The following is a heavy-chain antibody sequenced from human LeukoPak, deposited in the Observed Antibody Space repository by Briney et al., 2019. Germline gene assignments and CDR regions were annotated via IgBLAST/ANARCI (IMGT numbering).Heavy chain of an antibody. V-gene: IGHV3-23*01. CDR1: GFTFSSYA. CDR2: ISGSGGST. Sequence: GGSLRLSCAASGFTFSSYAMSWVRQAPGKGLEWVSAISGSGGSTYYADSVKGRFTISRDDSSNTAYLQMHSLNTEDTAVYYCARHSDTYCSRANCYVDNFYGLDVWGQGTRVTVSS. J-gene: IGHJ6*02. D-gene: IGHD2-2*01. CDR3: ARHSDTYCSRANCYVDNFYGLDV.